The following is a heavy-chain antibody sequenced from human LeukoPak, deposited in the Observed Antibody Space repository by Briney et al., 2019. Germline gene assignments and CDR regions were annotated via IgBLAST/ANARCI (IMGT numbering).Heavy chain of an antibody. V-gene: IGHV1-69*04. CDR2: IIPILGIV. D-gene: IGHD1-26*01. CDR3: ARELKVGATLDY. Sequence: WASVKVSCKASGGTFSSYAISWVRQAPGQGLEWMGRIIPILGIVNYAQKFQGRVTITADKSTSTAYMELSSLRSEDTAVYYCARELKVGATLDYWGQGTLVTVSS. J-gene: IGHJ4*02. CDR1: GGTFSSYA.